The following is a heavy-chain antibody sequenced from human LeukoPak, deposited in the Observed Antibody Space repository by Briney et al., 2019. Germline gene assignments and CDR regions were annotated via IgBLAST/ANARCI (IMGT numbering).Heavy chain of an antibody. Sequence: ASVKVSCKASGYTFTGYGISWARQAPGQGLEWMGWISAYNGNTNYAQKLQGRVTMTTDTSTSTAYMELRSLRSDDTAVYYCARDRGREHQLPVDYWGQGTLVTVSS. CDR3: ARDRGREHQLPVDY. D-gene: IGHD2-2*01. CDR1: GYTFTGYG. V-gene: IGHV1-18*01. J-gene: IGHJ4*02. CDR2: ISAYNGNT.